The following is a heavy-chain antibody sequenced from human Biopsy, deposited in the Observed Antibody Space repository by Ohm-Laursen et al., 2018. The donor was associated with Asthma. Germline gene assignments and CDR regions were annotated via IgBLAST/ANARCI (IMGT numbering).Heavy chain of an antibody. V-gene: IGHV3-9*01. Sequence: SFRLSCAAPGLTFEDYVMHWVRHAPGKGLEWVSGISWNSRSIGYGDSVKGRSTISRDNTKNSLYLQMNSLSPEDTAMYYCRALPTRTMYFDSWGQGTLVTVSS. D-gene: IGHD4/OR15-4a*01. J-gene: IGHJ4*02. CDR2: ISWNSRSI. CDR1: GLTFEDYV. CDR3: RALPTRTMYFDS.